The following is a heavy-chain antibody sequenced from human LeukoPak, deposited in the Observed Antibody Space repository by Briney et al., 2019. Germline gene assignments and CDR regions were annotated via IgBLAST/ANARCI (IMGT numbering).Heavy chain of an antibody. V-gene: IGHV3-48*01. D-gene: IGHD3-3*01. J-gene: IGHJ3*02. CDR2: IDARSGIT. CDR3: ARTYDFGRGPPGDAFDN. CDR1: GFTITIFG. Sequence: GGSLRLSCAASGFTITIFGLNWVRQAPGKGPEWVSYIDARSGITYYADSVQGRFTLSRDNARESVFLQMDSLRVDDTAVYYCARTYDFGRGPPGDAFDNWGPGTWVIVSS.